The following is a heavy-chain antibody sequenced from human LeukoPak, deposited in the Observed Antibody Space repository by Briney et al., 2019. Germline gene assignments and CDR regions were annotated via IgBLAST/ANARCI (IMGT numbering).Heavy chain of an antibody. Sequence: SETLSLTCTVSGGSISSSSYYWSWIRQPPGKGLEWIGYIYYSGSTNYNPSLKSRVTISVDTSKNQFSLKLSSVTAADTAVYYCARARGVYDSSGYYDYWGQGTLVTVSS. CDR2: IYYSGST. D-gene: IGHD3-22*01. CDR3: ARARGVYDSSGYYDY. J-gene: IGHJ4*02. CDR1: GGSISSSSYY. V-gene: IGHV4-61*05.